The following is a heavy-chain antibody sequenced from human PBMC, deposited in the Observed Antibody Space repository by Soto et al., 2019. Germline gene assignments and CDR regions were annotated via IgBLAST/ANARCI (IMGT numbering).Heavy chain of an antibody. V-gene: IGHV3-33*01. D-gene: IGHD1-7*01. CDR1: GFTFSSYG. CDR2: IWYDGSNK. CDR3: ARDLAVDGTMVDY. Sequence: PGGSLRLSCAASGFTFSSYGMHWVRQAPGKGLEWVAVIWYDGSNKYYADSVKGRFTISRDNSKNTLYLQMNSRRCEDTAVYYSARDLAVDGTMVDYWGQGTLVTVAS. J-gene: IGHJ4*02.